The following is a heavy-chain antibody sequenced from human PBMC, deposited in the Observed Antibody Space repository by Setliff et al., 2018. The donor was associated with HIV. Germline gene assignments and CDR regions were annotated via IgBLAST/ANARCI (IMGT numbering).Heavy chain of an antibody. V-gene: IGHV4-59*01. Sequence: PSETLSLTCTVSGGSINSYYWSWIRQPPGKGLEWIGYIYYSGTTNYNPSLKSRVTISVDTSNNQFSLKLSSLTAADTAVYYCARGGGPTIFGLDPWGQGTLVTVSS. CDR1: GGSINSYY. CDR3: ARGGGPTIFGLDP. D-gene: IGHD3-3*01. J-gene: IGHJ5*02. CDR2: IYYSGTT.